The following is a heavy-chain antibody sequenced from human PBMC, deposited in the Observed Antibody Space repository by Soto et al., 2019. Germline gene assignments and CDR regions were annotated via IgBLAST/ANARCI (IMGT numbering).Heavy chain of an antibody. V-gene: IGHV4-31*03. CDR2: IYYSGST. D-gene: IGHD3-10*01. J-gene: IGHJ5*02. CDR3: ARDRPIRDSGSPSFDP. CDR1: CGSIRSGGNS. Sequence: SETLSLTCTFLCGSIRSGGNSWSWIRQHSGKGLEWIGYIYYSGSTYYNPSLQSRLTISLDTSKNQFSLKLSSVTAADTAVYYCARDRPIRDSGSPSFDPWGQGIQVTVSS.